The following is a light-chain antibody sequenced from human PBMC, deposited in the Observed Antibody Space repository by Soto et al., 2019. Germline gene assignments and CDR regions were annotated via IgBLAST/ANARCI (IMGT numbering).Light chain of an antibody. V-gene: IGKV1-5*01. Sequence: DIQMTQSPSTLSASVGDRVTITCRASQSISTWLAWYQQKPGKAPKLLIYDVSLLQSRVPSRFSGSGSGTEFILTISSLQPDDSATYYCQQYNMYWTFGPGTKVDIK. CDR3: QQYNMYWT. CDR1: QSISTW. J-gene: IGKJ1*01. CDR2: DVS.